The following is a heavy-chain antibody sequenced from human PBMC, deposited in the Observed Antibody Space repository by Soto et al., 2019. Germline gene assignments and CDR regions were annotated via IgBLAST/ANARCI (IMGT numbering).Heavy chain of an antibody. CDR1: GFTFSDFT. Sequence: PGGSLRLSCAASGFTFSDFTMSWVRQAPGKGLEWVSTISRSGDKTYYAASVRGRLTVSGDNSKNALYLQLNSLTAEDTAVYYCARGGGAIPSYYYGMDVWGQGTTVTVSS. CDR2: ISRSGDKT. V-gene: IGHV3-23*01. D-gene: IGHD3-10*01. J-gene: IGHJ6*02. CDR3: ARGGGAIPSYYYGMDV.